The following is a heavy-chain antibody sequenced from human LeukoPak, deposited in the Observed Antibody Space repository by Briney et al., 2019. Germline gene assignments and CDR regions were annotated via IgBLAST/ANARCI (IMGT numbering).Heavy chain of an antibody. V-gene: IGHV4-30-4*01. D-gene: IGHD4-17*01. CDR2: IYYSGRT. J-gene: IGHJ3*02. CDR1: GGSISSGDYY. Sequence: SETLSLTCTVSGGSISSGDYYWSWMRQPPGKGLEWIGYIYYSGRTYYNPSLKSRVTISVDTSKNQFSLKLSSVTAADTAVYYCARESRDNDYGDYVSLPDAAAAFDIWGQGTMVTVSS. CDR3: ARESRDNDYGDYVSLPDAAAAFDI.